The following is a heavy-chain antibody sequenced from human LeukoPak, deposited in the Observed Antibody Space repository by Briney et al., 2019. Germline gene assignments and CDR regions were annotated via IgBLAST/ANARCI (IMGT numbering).Heavy chain of an antibody. Sequence: GGSLRLSCAASGFTFSGSAMHWVRQASGKGLEWVGRIRSKANSYATAYAASVKGRFTISRDDSKNTAYLQMNSLKTEDTAVYYCTTGLMDDILTGYYLMFDPWGQGTLVTVSS. CDR1: GFTFSGSA. D-gene: IGHD3-9*01. CDR3: TTGLMDDILTGYYLMFDP. CDR2: IRSKANSYAT. V-gene: IGHV3-73*01. J-gene: IGHJ5*02.